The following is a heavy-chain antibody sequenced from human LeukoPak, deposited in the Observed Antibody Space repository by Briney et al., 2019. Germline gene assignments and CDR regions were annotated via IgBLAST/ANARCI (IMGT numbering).Heavy chain of an antibody. CDR1: GFTFSSYS. J-gene: IGHJ6*03. D-gene: IGHD1-26*01. V-gene: IGHV3-21*01. Sequence: GGSLRLSCAASGFTFSSYSMNWVRQAPGKGLEWVSFISTSSSYIHNADSVKGRFTISRDNAMNSLYLQMDSLGPEDTAMYYCARDPYSGNYGTYYYYYMDVWGKGTTVTISS. CDR3: ARDPYSGNYGTYYYYYMDV. CDR2: ISTSSSYI.